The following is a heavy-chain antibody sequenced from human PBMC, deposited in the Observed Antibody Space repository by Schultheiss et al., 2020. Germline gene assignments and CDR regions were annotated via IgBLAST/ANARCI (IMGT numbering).Heavy chain of an antibody. CDR3: ARDHFEGFYYYYGMDV. D-gene: IGHD2/OR15-2a*01. V-gene: IGHV3-69-1*01. J-gene: IGHJ6*02. CDR1: GFTFSDYY. CDR2: ISSSSTI. Sequence: GGSLRLSCAASGFTFSDYYMNWVRQAPGKGLEWVSSISSSSTIYYADSVKGRFTISRDNAKNSLYLQMNSLRAEDTAVYYCARDHFEGFYYYYGMDVWGQGTTVTVSS.